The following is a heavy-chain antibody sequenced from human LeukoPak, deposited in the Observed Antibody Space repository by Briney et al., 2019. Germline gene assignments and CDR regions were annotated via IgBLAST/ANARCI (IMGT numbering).Heavy chain of an antibody. D-gene: IGHD5/OR15-5a*01. J-gene: IGHJ4*02. Sequence: GRALRLSCAASGFTFSGYAIHWGRQAPGKGLWWGAVISSDGREKHHAESVKGGVTISRDNSKNKLYLQTNSLRAEDTAVYYCARDLRRFAAYYFDYWGQGTLVTVPS. CDR1: GFTFSGYA. CDR2: ISSDGREK. CDR3: ARDLRRFAAYYFDY. V-gene: IGHV3-30*03.